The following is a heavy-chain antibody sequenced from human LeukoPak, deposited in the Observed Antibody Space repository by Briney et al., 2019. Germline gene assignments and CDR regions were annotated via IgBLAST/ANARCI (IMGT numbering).Heavy chain of an antibody. Sequence: PGGSLRLSCAASGFNFSSYSMNWVRQAPGKWLEWVSSISSSSSYIYYADSVKGRFTISRDNAKNSLYLQMNSLRAEDTAVYYCASGTPGSALVSSRDYWGQGTLVTVSS. J-gene: IGHJ4*02. CDR3: ASGTPGSALVSSRDY. CDR1: GFNFSSYS. D-gene: IGHD1-14*01. CDR2: ISSSSSYI. V-gene: IGHV3-21*01.